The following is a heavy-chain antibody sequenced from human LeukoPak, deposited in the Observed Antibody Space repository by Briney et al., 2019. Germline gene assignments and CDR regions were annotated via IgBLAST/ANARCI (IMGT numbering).Heavy chain of an antibody. CDR2: ITSSSTTI. CDR3: ARVRGTALVNMYFDY. V-gene: IGHV3-48*02. CDR1: GFTFTSHS. J-gene: IGHJ4*02. Sequence: GGSLRLSCAASGFTFTSHSMNWVRQAPGKGLEWVSFITSSSTTIYYADSVKGRFTISRDNAKNSLYLQMNSLRDEDTAVYYCARVRGTALVNMYFDYWSQGTLVTVSS. D-gene: IGHD2-21*02.